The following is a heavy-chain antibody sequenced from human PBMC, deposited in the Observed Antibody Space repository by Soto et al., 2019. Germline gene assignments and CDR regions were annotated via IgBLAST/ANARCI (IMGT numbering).Heavy chain of an antibody. J-gene: IGHJ6*02. CDR2: IYYSGST. D-gene: IGHD1-26*01. CDR3: ARRQKGWETDYYYGMDG. V-gene: IGHV4-59*01. Sequence: SXTLSLTCTVSGGSISSYYWSWILPPPGKGLEWIGYIYYSGSTNYNPSLKSRVTISVDTSKNQFSLKLSSVTAADTAVYYCARRQKGWETDYYYGMDGWGQGTTVTVSS. CDR1: GGSISSYY.